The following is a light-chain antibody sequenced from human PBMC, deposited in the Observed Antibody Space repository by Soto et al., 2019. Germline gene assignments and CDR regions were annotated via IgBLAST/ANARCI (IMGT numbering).Light chain of an antibody. CDR1: QSISSW. Sequence: IQMTQSPSSLSASVGDRVTITCRASQSISSWLAWYQQKPGKAPKLLIYKASTLKSGVPSRFSGSGSGTDFTLTIISLQPEDFATYFCQQFNNYPLTLGGGTKVDIK. J-gene: IGKJ4*01. V-gene: IGKV1-5*03. CDR3: QQFNNYPLT. CDR2: KAS.